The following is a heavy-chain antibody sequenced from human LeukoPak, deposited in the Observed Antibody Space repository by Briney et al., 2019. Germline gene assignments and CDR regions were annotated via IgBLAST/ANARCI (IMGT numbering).Heavy chain of an antibody. J-gene: IGHJ4*02. CDR2: IWYDGSAK. V-gene: IGHV3-33*01. CDR1: GFTFSNYD. Sequence: GGSLRHSCAASGFTFSNYDMHWVRQPPGKGPEWVAVIWYDGSAKYYVDSVKGRFTISRDNSKNTLYLQMNRLRAEDTAVYYCARVRGYYFDYWGQGTLVTVSS. CDR3: ARVRGYYFDY.